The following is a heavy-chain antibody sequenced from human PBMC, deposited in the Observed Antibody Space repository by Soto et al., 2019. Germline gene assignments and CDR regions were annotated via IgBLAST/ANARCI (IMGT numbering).Heavy chain of an antibody. Sequence: GGSLRLSCAASGFTFDDYAMHWVRQAPGKGLEWVSLISWDGGSTYYADSVKGRFTISRDNSKNSLYLQMNSLRAEDTALYYCAKDLNTAMVIDYYYYGMDVWGQGTTVTVSS. D-gene: IGHD5-18*01. CDR1: GFTFDDYA. CDR3: AKDLNTAMVIDYYYYGMDV. V-gene: IGHV3-43D*04. CDR2: ISWDGGST. J-gene: IGHJ6*02.